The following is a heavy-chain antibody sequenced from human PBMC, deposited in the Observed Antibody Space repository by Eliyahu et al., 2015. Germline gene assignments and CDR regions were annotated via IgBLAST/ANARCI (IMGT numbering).Heavy chain of an antibody. J-gene: IGHJ4*02. Sequence: EVQLVESGGGLVQPGGSLRLSCSVSGVSFSDAKMSWVRQAPGKGLEWVANINEDGSEKFYVDSVKGRFTISRDDAKKSTYLQMNSLSAEDSAVYYCARDWAYWGQGILITVAX. CDR2: INEDGSEK. CDR3: ARDWAY. CDR1: GVSFSDAK. V-gene: IGHV3-7*01. D-gene: IGHD3-16*01.